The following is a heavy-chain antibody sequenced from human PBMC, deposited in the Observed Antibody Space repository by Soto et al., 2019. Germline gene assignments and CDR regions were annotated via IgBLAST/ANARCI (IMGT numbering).Heavy chain of an antibody. D-gene: IGHD3-3*01. CDR1: GFTFGDYA. J-gene: IGHJ6*02. Sequence: PVGSLRLSCTASGFTFGDYAMSWFRQAPGKGLEWVGFIRSKAYGGTTEYAASVKGRFTISRDDSKSIAYLQMNSLKTEDTAVYYCTRSITIFGVVIHYYYYGMDVWGQGTTVTVSS. V-gene: IGHV3-49*03. CDR3: TRSITIFGVVIHYYYYGMDV. CDR2: IRSKAYGGTT.